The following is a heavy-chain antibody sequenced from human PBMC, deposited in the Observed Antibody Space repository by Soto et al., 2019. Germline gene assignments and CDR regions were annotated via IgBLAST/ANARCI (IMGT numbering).Heavy chain of an antibody. CDR2: INPNSGGT. D-gene: IGHD3-22*01. CDR3: ARDISDSSGHYH. Sequence: GPSLKVSCKASGYTFTGYYMHWVRKAPGQGLEWMGWINPNSGGTNYAQKFQGRVTMTRDTSISTAYMELSRLRSDDTAVYYCARDISDSSGHYHWGQGTLVTVSS. J-gene: IGHJ4*01. V-gene: IGHV1-2*02. CDR1: GYTFTGYY.